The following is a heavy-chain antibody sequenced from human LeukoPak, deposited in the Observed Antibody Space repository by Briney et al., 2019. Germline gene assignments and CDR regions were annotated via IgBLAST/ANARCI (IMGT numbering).Heavy chain of an antibody. CDR3: ARRPDSSSADYYYYYGMDV. D-gene: IGHD6-6*01. J-gene: IGHJ6*02. CDR2: IYYSGST. CDR1: GFTFSSSG. Sequence: GSLRLSCAASGFTFSSSGMNWIRQPPGKGLEWIGSIYYSGSTYYNPSLKSRVTISVDTSKNQFSLKLSSVTAADTAVYYCARRPDSSSADYYYYYGMDVWGQGTTVTVSS. V-gene: IGHV4-39*01.